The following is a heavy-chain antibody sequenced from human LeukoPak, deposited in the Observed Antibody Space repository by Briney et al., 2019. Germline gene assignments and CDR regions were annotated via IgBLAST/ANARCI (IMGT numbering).Heavy chain of an antibody. D-gene: IGHD3-9*01. J-gene: IGHJ4*02. CDR2: IIPILGIA. CDR3: ARGSRYYDILTGYFYYFDY. Sequence: ASVKVSCKASGGTSSSYAISWVRQAPGQGLEWMGRIIPILGIANYAQKFQGRVTITADKSTSTAYMELSSLRSEDTAVYYCARGSRYYDILTGYFYYFDYWGQGTLVTVSS. V-gene: IGHV1-69*04. CDR1: GGTSSSYA.